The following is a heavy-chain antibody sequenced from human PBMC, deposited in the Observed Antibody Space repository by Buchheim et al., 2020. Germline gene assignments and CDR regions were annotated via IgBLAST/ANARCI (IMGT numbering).Heavy chain of an antibody. CDR2: IYPGDSET. Sequence: EVQLVQSGAELKKPGESLKISCKGSGYNFDNYWIGWVRQKSGEGLEWVGLIYPGDSETRYSPAFQGQVTITAEQSIRTASPQWRSLKASDSAVYYCARRGTSTTWYGDWFDPWGQGTL. V-gene: IGHV5-51*01. D-gene: IGHD2-2*01. J-gene: IGHJ5*02. CDR1: GYNFDNYW. CDR3: ARRGTSTTWYGDWFDP.